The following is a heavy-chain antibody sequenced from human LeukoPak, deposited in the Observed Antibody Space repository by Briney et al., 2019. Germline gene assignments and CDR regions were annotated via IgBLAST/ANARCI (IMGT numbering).Heavy chain of an antibody. J-gene: IGHJ4*02. CDR3: FTNYYDSSGYYYRRDY. D-gene: IGHD3-22*01. Sequence: PSETLSLTCAVYGGSFSGYYWSWIRQPPGKGLEWIGEINHSGSTNYNPSLKSRVAISVDTSKNQFSLKLSSVTAADTAVYYCFTNYYDSSGYYYRRDYWGQGTLVTVSS. V-gene: IGHV4-34*01. CDR1: GGSFSGYY. CDR2: INHSGST.